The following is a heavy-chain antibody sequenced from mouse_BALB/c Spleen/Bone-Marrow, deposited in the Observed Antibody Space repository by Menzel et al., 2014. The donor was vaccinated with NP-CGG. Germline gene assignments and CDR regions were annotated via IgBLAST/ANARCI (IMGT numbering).Heavy chain of an antibody. CDR2: ISNGGGST. V-gene: IGHV5-12-2*01. CDR3: ARQSYEGFAY. D-gene: IGHD2-3*01. CDR1: GFTFSSYT. Sequence: EVHLVESGGNVVQPGGSLKLSCAASGFTFSSYTMSWVRQTPEKRLEWVAYISNGGGSTYYPDTVKGRFTISRDNATNTLYLQMSSLKSEDTAMYYCARQSYEGFAYWGQGTLVTVSA. J-gene: IGHJ3*01.